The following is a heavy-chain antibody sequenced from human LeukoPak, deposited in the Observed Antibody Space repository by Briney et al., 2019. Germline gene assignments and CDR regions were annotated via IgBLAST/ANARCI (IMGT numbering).Heavy chain of an antibody. Sequence: ASVKVSCKASGYTFTGYYMHWVRQAPGQGLEWMGRIHPNSGGTNYAQKFQGRVTMTRDTSISTAYMELSRLRSDDTAVYYCARDLCRIGYYDSSGQVRKYFDYWGQGTLVTVSS. J-gene: IGHJ4*02. CDR2: IHPNSGGT. CDR1: GYTFTGYY. V-gene: IGHV1-2*06. D-gene: IGHD3-22*01. CDR3: ARDLCRIGYYDSSGQVRKYFDY.